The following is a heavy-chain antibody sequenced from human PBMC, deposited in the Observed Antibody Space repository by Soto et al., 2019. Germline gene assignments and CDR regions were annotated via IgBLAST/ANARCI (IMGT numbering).Heavy chain of an antibody. Sequence: EVQLLESGGGLVQPGGSLRLSCAASGFTFSSYAMSWVRQAPGKGLEWVSAISGSGGSTYYADSVKGRFTISRDNSKNTLYLQMNSLRAEDTAVYYCANLESYYYDSSGYYGIDYWGQGTLVTVSS. CDR2: ISGSGGST. CDR1: GFTFSSYA. V-gene: IGHV3-23*01. J-gene: IGHJ4*02. CDR3: ANLESYYYDSSGYYGIDY. D-gene: IGHD3-22*01.